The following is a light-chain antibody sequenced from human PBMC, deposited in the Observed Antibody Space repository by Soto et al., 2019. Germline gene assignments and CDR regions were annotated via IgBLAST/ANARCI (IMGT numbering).Light chain of an antibody. J-gene: IGKJ4*01. V-gene: IGKV3-15*01. CDR2: DAS. Sequence: EIVMTQSPATLSVSPGERATLSCRASQSVSTKLAWYQQKPGQAPRLLIDDASTRATGIPARFSGSGSGTQFTLTISSLQSEDFAVYYCQQYNNWPLTFGRGTKVEIK. CDR3: QQYNNWPLT. CDR1: QSVSTK.